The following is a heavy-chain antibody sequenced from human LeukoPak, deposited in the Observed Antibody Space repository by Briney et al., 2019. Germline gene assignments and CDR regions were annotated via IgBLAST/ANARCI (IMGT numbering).Heavy chain of an antibody. CDR2: ISSSSSYI. D-gene: IGHD1-26*01. V-gene: IGHV3-21*01. Sequence: PGGSLRLSCAASGFTFGSYSMNWVRQAPGKGLEWVSSISSSSSYIYYADSVKGRFTISRDNAKNSLYLQMNSLRAEDTAVYYCARESRRVGEGDFDYWGQGTLVTVSS. CDR3: ARESRRVGEGDFDY. J-gene: IGHJ4*02. CDR1: GFTFGSYS.